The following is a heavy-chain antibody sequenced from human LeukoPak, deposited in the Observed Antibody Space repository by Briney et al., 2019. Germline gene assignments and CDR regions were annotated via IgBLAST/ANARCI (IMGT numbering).Heavy chain of an antibody. D-gene: IGHD3-22*01. Sequence: RPGGSLRLSCAAAGFTFSSYAMSWARQAPGKGLEWVSAISGSGGSTYYADSVKGRFTISRDNSKNTLYLQMNSLRAEDTAVYYCAKVRGNSSGYYWDDAFDIWGQGTMVTVSS. CDR3: AKVRGNSSGYYWDDAFDI. J-gene: IGHJ3*02. CDR2: ISGSGGST. CDR1: GFTFSSYA. V-gene: IGHV3-23*01.